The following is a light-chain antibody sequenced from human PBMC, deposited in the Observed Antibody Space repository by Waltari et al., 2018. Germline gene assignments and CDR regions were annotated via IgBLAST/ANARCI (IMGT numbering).Light chain of an antibody. Sequence: DIQMTQSPSYLSASVGHSVTITCRASQSISSSLHWYQQKPGKAPKILIYEASSLQSGVASRFSGSGSGTDFTLTIGSLQPEDLATYYCQQSASTPFTFGPGTKVDIK. CDR1: QSISSS. V-gene: IGKV1-39*01. CDR3: QQSASTPFT. J-gene: IGKJ3*01. CDR2: EAS.